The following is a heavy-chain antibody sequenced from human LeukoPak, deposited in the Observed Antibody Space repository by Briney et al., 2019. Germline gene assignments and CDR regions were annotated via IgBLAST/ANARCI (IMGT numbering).Heavy chain of an antibody. CDR3: ARVGGYSGYDFGEGYYYYFYMDV. J-gene: IGHJ6*03. D-gene: IGHD5-12*01. CDR1: GVSISSYY. Sequence: NASETLSLTCTVSGVSISSYYWSWIRQPPGKELEWIGYMHYSGGTKYNPSLKSRVAISLDTSKKQLSLKLNYVAAADTAVYYCARVGGYSGYDFGEGYYYYFYMDVWGKGTTVTVSS. CDR2: MHYSGGT. V-gene: IGHV4-59*01.